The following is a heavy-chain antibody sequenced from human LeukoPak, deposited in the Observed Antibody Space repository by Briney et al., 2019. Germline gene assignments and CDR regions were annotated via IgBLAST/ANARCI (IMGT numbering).Heavy chain of an antibody. J-gene: IGHJ4*02. V-gene: IGHV1-18*01. D-gene: IGHD3-22*01. CDR3: ARGQIVVVIRSPTLDY. Sequence: ASVKVSCKASGYTFTSYGISWVRQAPGQGLEWMGWISAYNGNTNYAQKLQGRVTMATDTSTSTAYMELRNLRSDDTAVYYCARGQIVVVIRSPTLDYWGQGTLITVSS. CDR2: ISAYNGNT. CDR1: GYTFTSYG.